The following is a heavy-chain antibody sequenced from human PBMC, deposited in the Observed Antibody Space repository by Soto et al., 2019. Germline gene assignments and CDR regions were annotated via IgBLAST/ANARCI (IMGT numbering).Heavy chain of an antibody. CDR2: IIPIFGTA. Sequence: GASVKVSCKASGGTFSSYAISWVRQAPGQGLEWMGGIIPIFGTANYAQKFQGRVTITADESTSTAYMELSSLRSEDTAVYYCARGSVGADIGEYFDYWGQGTLVTVSS. CDR3: ARGSVGADIGEYFDY. V-gene: IGHV1-69*13. CDR1: GGTFSSYA. D-gene: IGHD1-26*01. J-gene: IGHJ4*02.